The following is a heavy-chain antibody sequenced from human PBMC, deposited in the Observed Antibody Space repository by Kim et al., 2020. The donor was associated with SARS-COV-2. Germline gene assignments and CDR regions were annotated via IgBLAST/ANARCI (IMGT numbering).Heavy chain of an antibody. CDR3: AGQYCSGGSCYRWFDP. Sequence: SETLSLTCTVSGRSISSSSYYWGWIRQPPGKGLEWIGSIYYSGSTYYNPSLKSRVTISVDTSKNQFSLKLSSVTAADTAVYYCAGQYCSGGSCYRWFDPWGQGTLVTVSS. D-gene: IGHD2-15*01. CDR2: IYYSGST. V-gene: IGHV4-39*01. J-gene: IGHJ5*02. CDR1: GRSISSSSYY.